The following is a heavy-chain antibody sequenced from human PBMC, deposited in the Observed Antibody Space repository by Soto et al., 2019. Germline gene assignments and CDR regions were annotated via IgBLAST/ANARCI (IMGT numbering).Heavy chain of an antibody. Sequence: PSETLSLTCTVSGGSISSYYWSWIRQPPGKGLEWIGYIYYSGSTNYNPSLKSRVTISVDTSKNQFSLKLSSVTAADTAVYYCARARRRNSGYDRYYFDYWGQGTLVTVSS. CDR3: ARARRRNSGYDRYYFDY. J-gene: IGHJ4*02. CDR1: GGSISSYY. CDR2: IYYSGST. V-gene: IGHV4-59*01. D-gene: IGHD5-12*01.